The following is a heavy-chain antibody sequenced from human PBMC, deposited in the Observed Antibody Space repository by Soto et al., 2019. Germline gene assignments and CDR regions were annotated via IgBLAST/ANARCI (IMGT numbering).Heavy chain of an antibody. CDR1: GGSISSYY. Sequence: SETLSLTCTVSGGSISSYYWSWIRQPAGKGLEWIGRIYTSGSTNYNPSLKSRVTMSVDTSKNQLSLKLSSVTAADTAVYYCARVGTLELPGGAFDIWGQGTMGTVSS. CDR2: IYTSGST. CDR3: ARVGTLELPGGAFDI. D-gene: IGHD1-7*01. V-gene: IGHV4-4*07. J-gene: IGHJ3*02.